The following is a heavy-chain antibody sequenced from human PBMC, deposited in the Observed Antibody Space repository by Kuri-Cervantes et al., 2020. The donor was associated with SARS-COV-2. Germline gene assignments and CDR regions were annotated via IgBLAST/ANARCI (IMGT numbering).Heavy chain of an antibody. CDR2: ISYHGINK. CDR1: GFIFNSHA. CDR3: AREEFCNDTNCYTVIDY. Sequence: GESLKISCTASGFIFNSHAMHWVRQAPGQGLEWVTVISYHGINKYYTDSVKGRFTISRDNSKNTLYLQMNSLRAEDTAVYYCAREEFCNDTNCYTVIDYWGQGTLVTVSS. D-gene: IGHD2-2*02. J-gene: IGHJ4*02. V-gene: IGHV3-30-3*01.